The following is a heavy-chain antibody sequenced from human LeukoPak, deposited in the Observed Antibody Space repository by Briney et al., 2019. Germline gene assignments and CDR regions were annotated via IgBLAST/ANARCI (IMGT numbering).Heavy chain of an antibody. Sequence: SETLSLTCTVSGGPISSYYWSWIRQPPGKGLEWIGYIYYSGSTNYNPSLKSRVTISVDTSKNQFSLKLSSVTAADTAVYYCARHSQDTWGHNWFAPWGQGTLVTVSS. CDR3: ARHSQDTWGHNWFAP. CDR1: GGPISSYY. J-gene: IGHJ5*02. D-gene: IGHD3-16*01. V-gene: IGHV4-59*01. CDR2: IYYSGST.